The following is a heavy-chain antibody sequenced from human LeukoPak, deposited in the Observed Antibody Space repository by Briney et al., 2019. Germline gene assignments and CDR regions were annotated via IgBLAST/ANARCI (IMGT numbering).Heavy chain of an antibody. Sequence: PGGSLRLSFAASGFTFDDYAMHWGRQAPGKGLEWVSGISWNSGSIGYADSVKGRFTISRDNAKNSLYLQMNSLRAEDTALYYCAKGLATVTTSWFDPWGQGTLVTVSS. CDR3: AKGLATVTTSWFDP. CDR2: ISWNSGSI. J-gene: IGHJ5*02. V-gene: IGHV3-9*01. D-gene: IGHD4-17*01. CDR1: GFTFDDYA.